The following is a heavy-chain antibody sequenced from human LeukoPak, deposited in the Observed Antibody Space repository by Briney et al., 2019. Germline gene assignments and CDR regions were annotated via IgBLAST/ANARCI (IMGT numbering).Heavy chain of an antibody. Sequence: GGSLRLSCAASGFTFSSYSMNWVRQAPGKGLEWVSSISSSSSYIYYADSVKGRFTISRDNAKNSLYLQMNSLRAEDTAVCYCARDYYDSSGYFNYWGQGTLVTVSS. CDR2: ISSSSSYI. J-gene: IGHJ4*02. V-gene: IGHV3-21*01. CDR1: GFTFSSYS. CDR3: ARDYYDSSGYFNY. D-gene: IGHD3-22*01.